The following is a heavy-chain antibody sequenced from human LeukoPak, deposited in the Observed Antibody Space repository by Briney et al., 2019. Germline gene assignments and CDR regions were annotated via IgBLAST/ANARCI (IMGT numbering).Heavy chain of an antibody. CDR3: ANTDLAAASNAFDI. V-gene: IGHV3-7*01. Sequence: GGSLRLSCAASGFTFSNYWVTWVRQAPGKGLEWVANIKQDGSQKYYVDSVKGRFTISRDNAKNSLYLQMNSLRAEDTAVYYCANTDLAAASNAFDIWGQGTMVTVSS. J-gene: IGHJ3*02. CDR1: GFTFSNYW. D-gene: IGHD6-13*01. CDR2: IKQDGSQK.